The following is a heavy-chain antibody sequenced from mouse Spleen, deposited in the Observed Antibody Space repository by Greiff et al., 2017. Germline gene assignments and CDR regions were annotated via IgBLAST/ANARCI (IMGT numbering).Heavy chain of an antibody. CDR2: ISSGGGNT. Sequence: EVQLVESGGGLVKLGGSLKLSCAASGFTFSSYAMSWVRQTPEKRLEWVATISSGGGNTYYPDSVKGRFTISRDNAKNTLYLQMSSLKSEDTAMYYCARLLIKTYYYAMDYWGQGTSVTVSS. CDR3: ARLLIKTYYYAMDY. D-gene: IGHD2-4*01. CDR1: GFTFSSYA. J-gene: IGHJ4*01. V-gene: IGHV5-9-3*01.